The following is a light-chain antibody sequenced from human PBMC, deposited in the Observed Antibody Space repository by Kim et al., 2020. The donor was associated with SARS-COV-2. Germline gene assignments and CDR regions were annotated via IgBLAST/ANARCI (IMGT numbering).Light chain of an antibody. CDR2: YDD. J-gene: IGLJ3*02. CDR3: QLWNSSSDLWV. CDR1: NIGSKS. V-gene: IGLV3-21*04. Sequence: APGKTASSTCGGHNIGSKSVHWYEQKAGQAPVLVIYYDDDRPSGIPERFSGSNSENTATLTISRVEAGDEADYYCQLWNSSSDLWVFGGGTQLTVL.